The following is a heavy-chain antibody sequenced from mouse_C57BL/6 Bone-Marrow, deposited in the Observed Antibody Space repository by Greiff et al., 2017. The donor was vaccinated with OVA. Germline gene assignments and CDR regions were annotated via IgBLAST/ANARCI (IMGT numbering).Heavy chain of an antibody. V-gene: IGHV1-4*01. CDR3: ASAYYYGSSYY. D-gene: IGHD1-1*01. CDR1: GYIFTSYT. J-gene: IGHJ2*01. Sequence: VQLQQSGAELARPGASVKMSCKASGYIFTSYTMHWVKQRPGQGLEWIGYINPSSGYTKYNQKFKDKATLTADKSSSTAYMQLSSLTSEDAAVYYCASAYYYGSSYYWGQGTTLTVSS. CDR2: INPSSGYT.